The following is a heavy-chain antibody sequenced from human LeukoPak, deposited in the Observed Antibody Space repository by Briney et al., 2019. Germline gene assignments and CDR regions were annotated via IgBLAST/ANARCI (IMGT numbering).Heavy chain of an antibody. CDR1: GFTFSAYA. D-gene: IGHD1-26*01. CDR2: IGSDNKP. J-gene: IGHJ4*02. V-gene: IGHV3-69-1*01. Sequence: PGGSLSLSCEASGFTFSAYAMTWVRQAPGKGLEWVSSIGSDNKPHYSESVKGRFAISRDNAKNTLFLQMKSLRAEDTAVYFCARGGTYYDGYFGYWGQGTLVTVSS. CDR3: ARGGTYYDGYFGY.